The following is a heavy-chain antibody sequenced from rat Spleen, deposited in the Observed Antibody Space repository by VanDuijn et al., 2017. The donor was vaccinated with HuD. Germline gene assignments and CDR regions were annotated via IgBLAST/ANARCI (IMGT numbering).Heavy chain of an antibody. V-gene: IGHV2-30*01. D-gene: IGHD5-1*01. J-gene: IGHJ4*01. CDR1: GFSLTSYN. CDR2: IWTGGST. CDR3: ARGLGARVMDA. Sequence: QVQLKESGPGLVQPSQTLSLTCTVSGFSLTSYNVHWVRQPTGKGLEWMGVIWTGGSTDYNSALKSRLSISRDTSKSQVFLKMNSLQTEDIATYYCARGLGARVMDAWGQGASVTVSS.